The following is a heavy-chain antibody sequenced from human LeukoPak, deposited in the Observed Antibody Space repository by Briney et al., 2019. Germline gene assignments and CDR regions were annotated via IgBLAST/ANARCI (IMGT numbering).Heavy chain of an antibody. J-gene: IGHJ3*02. CDR3: AKYSSSSLRAFDI. CDR2: INTSGST. Sequence: SETLSLTCTVSGASITSYYWSWIRQPAGKGLEWIGRINTSGSTNYNPSLKSRVTMSVDTSKNQFSLNLSSVTAADTAVYYCAKYSSSSLRAFDIWGQGTMVTVSS. V-gene: IGHV4-4*07. CDR1: GASITSYY. D-gene: IGHD6-13*01.